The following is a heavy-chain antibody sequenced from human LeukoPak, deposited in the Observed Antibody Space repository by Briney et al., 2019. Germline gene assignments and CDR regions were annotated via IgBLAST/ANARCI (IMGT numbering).Heavy chain of an antibody. J-gene: IGHJ6*02. V-gene: IGHV4-39*07. CDR1: GGSISSSSYY. CDR3: AREERNYYYYGMDV. Sequence: SETLSLTCTVSGGSISSSSYYWGWIRQPPGKGLEWMGSIYYSGSTYYNPSLKSRVTISVDTSKNQFSLKLSSVTAADTAVYYCAREERNYYYYGMDVWGQGTTVTVSS. CDR2: IYYSGST. D-gene: IGHD1-1*01.